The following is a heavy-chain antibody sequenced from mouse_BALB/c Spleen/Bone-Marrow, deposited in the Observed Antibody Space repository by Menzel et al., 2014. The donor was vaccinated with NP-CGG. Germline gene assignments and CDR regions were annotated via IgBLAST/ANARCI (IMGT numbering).Heavy chain of an antibody. D-gene: IGHD2-14*01. V-gene: IGHV14-3*02. CDR1: GFNIKDTY. Sequence: VHVKQSGAELVKPGASVKLSCTASGFNIKDTYMHWVKQRPEQGLEWIGRVDPANGNTKYDPKFQGKATITADTSSNTAYLQLSSLTSEDTAVYYCARYRLGTYFDYWGQGTTLPVSS. CDR2: VDPANGNT. CDR3: ARYRLGTYFDY. J-gene: IGHJ2*01.